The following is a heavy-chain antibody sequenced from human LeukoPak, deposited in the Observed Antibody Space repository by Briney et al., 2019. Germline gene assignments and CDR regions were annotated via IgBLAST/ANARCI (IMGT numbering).Heavy chain of an antibody. CDR2: IYYSGSI. V-gene: IGHV4-59*01. J-gene: IGHJ4*02. D-gene: IGHD5-18*01. CDR3: ARGGRYSYGPQPY. Sequence: PSETLSLTCTVSGGSISSYYWSWIRQPPGKGLEWIGYIYYSGSINYNPSLKSRVTISVDTSKNQFSLKLSSVTAADTAVYYCARGGRYSYGPQPYWGQGTLVTVSS. CDR1: GGSISSYY.